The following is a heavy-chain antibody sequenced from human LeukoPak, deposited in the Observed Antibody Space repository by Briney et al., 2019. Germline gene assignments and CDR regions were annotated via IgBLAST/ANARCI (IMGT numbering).Heavy chain of an antibody. CDR2: ISYDGSNK. CDR3: ARNFRDGYNNSFDY. J-gene: IGHJ4*02. Sequence: GGSLRLSCAASGFTFSSYAMDWVRQAPGKGLEWVTIISYDGSNKYYADYVKGRFTISRDNSKSTLYLQMNSLRAEDTAVYYRARNFRDGYNNSFDYWGQGTLVTVSS. D-gene: IGHD5-24*01. V-gene: IGHV3-30*04. CDR1: GFTFSSYA.